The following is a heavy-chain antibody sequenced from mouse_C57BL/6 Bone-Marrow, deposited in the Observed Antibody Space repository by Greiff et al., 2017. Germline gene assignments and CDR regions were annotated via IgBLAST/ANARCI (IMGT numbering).Heavy chain of an antibody. Sequence: DVMLVESGGGLVKPGGSLKLSCAASGFTFSSYAMSWVRQTPEKRLEWVATISDGGSYTYYPDNVKGRFTISRDNAKNNLYLQMSHLKSEDTAMYYCARVRILRPSYAMDYWGQGTSVTVSS. D-gene: IGHD1-2*01. CDR2: ISDGGSYT. V-gene: IGHV5-4*03. CDR1: GFTFSSYA. J-gene: IGHJ4*01. CDR3: ARVRILRPSYAMDY.